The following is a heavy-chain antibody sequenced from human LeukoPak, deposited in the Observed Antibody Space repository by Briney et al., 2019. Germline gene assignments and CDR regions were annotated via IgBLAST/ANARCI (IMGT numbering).Heavy chain of an antibody. V-gene: IGHV3-21*01. J-gene: IGHJ4*02. CDR1: GFTFSSYS. D-gene: IGHD2-15*01. CDR3: ARTRRVVAATPLFGY. CDR2: ISSSSSYI. Sequence: GGSLRLSCAASGFTFSSYSMNWVRQAPGKGLEWVSSISSSSSYIYYADSVKGRFTISRDNAKNSLYLQMNSLRAEDTAVYYCARTRRVVAATPLFGYWGQGTLVTVSS.